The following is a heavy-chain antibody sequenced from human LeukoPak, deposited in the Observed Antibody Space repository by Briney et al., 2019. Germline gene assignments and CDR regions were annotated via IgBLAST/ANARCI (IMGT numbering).Heavy chain of an antibody. D-gene: IGHD3-22*01. Sequence: GASVKVSCKASGYTFTGYYMHWVRQAPGQGLEWMGIINPSGGSTSYAQKFQGRVTMTRDTSTSTVYMELSSLRSEDTAVYYCARENGHYDSLSLDDAFDIWGQGAMVTVSS. CDR2: INPSGGST. CDR1: GYTFTGYY. V-gene: IGHV1-46*01. J-gene: IGHJ3*02. CDR3: ARENGHYDSLSLDDAFDI.